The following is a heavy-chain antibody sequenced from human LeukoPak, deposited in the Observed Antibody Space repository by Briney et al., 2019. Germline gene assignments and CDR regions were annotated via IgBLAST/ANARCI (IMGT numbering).Heavy chain of an antibody. CDR1: GGSTSSYY. Sequence: SSETLSLTCTVSGGSTSSYYWSWIRQPPGKGLEWIGYIYYSGSTNYNPSLESRVTISVDTSKNQFSLKLSSVTAADTAVYYCARSPYDTSGYYQGVAFDIWGQGTMVTVSS. CDR3: ARSPYDTSGYYQGVAFDI. V-gene: IGHV4-59*01. D-gene: IGHD3-22*01. CDR2: IYYSGST. J-gene: IGHJ3*02.